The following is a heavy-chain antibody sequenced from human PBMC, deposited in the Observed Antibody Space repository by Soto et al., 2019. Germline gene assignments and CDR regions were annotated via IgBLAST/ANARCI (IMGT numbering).Heavy chain of an antibody. D-gene: IGHD4-17*01. V-gene: IGHV4-4*02. J-gene: IGHJ6*02. CDR2: IYRTGST. CDR1: GASITSSHW. CDR3: AILPKAYGDYATPDGLDV. Sequence: QVQLQESGPGLVKPSGTLSLTCAVSGASITSSHWWSWVRQPPGKGLEWIGEIYRTGSTNYNPSLKRRVTMALDKAQNQFSLNLTSVTAADTALYYCAILPKAYGDYATPDGLDVWGQGTTVIVSS.